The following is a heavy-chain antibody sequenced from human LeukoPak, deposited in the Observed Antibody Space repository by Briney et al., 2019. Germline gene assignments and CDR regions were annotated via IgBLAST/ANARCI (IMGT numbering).Heavy chain of an antibody. CDR3: ARGTTVVHTAAS. D-gene: IGHD4-23*01. CDR2: IYYSGST. J-gene: IGHJ4*02. CDR1: SGSISSGDYY. Sequence: SQTLSLTCTVSSGSISSGDYYWSWIRQPPGKGLEWIGYIYYSGSTYYNPSLKSRVTISVDTSKNQFSLKLSSVTAADTAVYYCARGTTVVHTAASWGQGTLVTVSS. V-gene: IGHV4-30-4*01.